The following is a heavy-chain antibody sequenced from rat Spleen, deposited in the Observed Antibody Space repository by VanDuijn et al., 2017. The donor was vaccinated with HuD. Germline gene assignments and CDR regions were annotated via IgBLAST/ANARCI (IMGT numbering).Heavy chain of an antibody. Sequence: EVQLVESGGGLVQPGRSMKLSCAASGFTYSNYVMAWFRQAPTKGLEWVASISYGDSFGHSSPYYRDSVKGRFTISRANAKSTLNLQMDSLRSEDTATYYCARRYDFDWWGQGVMVTVSS. CDR3: ARRYDFDW. CDR2: ISYGDSFGHSSP. V-gene: IGHV5-29*01. J-gene: IGHJ2*01. CDR1: GFTYSNYV. D-gene: IGHD1-7*01.